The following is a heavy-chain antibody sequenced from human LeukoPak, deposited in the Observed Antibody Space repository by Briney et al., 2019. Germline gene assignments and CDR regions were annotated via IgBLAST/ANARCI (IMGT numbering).Heavy chain of an antibody. V-gene: IGHV3-48*04. CDR2: ISSSSSTI. CDR3: ATIGTTGAY. CDR1: GFAFSSYS. J-gene: IGHJ4*02. Sequence: GGSLRLSCAASGFAFSSYSMNWVRQAPGKGLEWVSYISSSSSTIYYADSVKGRFTISRDNAKNSLYLQMNSLRAEDTAVYYCATIGTTGAYWGQGALVTVSS. D-gene: IGHD1-1*01.